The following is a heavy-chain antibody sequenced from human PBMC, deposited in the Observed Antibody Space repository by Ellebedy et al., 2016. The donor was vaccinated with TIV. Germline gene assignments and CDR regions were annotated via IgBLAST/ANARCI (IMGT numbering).Heavy chain of an antibody. CDR3: ARGGSVVVTANIYYYYGMDV. CDR1: GFTFSSYG. J-gene: IGHJ6*02. Sequence: GESLKISCAASGFTFSSYGMHWVRQAPGKGLEWVAVISYDGSNKYYADSVKGRFTISRDNSKNTLYLQMNSLRAEDTAVYYCARGGSVVVTANIYYYYGMDVWGQGTTVTVSS. CDR2: ISYDGSNK. V-gene: IGHV3-30*03. D-gene: IGHD2-21*02.